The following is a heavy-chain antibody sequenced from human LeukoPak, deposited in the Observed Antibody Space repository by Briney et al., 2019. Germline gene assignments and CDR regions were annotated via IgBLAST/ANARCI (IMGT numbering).Heavy chain of an antibody. CDR2: IYYSGST. J-gene: IGHJ3*02. Sequence: SETLSLTCTVSGGSISSSSYYWGWIRQPPGKGLEWIGYIYYSGSTYYNPSLKSRVTISVDTSKNQFSLKLSSVTAADTAVYYCAAYCSSTSCPFDIWGQGTMVTVSS. CDR3: AAYCSSTSCPFDI. CDR1: GGSISSSSYY. V-gene: IGHV4-30-4*08. D-gene: IGHD2-2*01.